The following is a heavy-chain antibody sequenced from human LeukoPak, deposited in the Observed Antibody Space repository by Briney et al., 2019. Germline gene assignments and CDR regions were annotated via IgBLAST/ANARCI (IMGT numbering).Heavy chain of an antibody. D-gene: IGHD5-12*01. V-gene: IGHV4-34*01. J-gene: IGHJ4*02. CDR3: VRGRKGAPFFPSRGYSGYDSKFFDY. CDR1: GGSFSGYY. CDR2: INHSGST. Sequence: SETLSLTCAVYGGSFSGYYWSWIRQPPGKGLEWIGEINHSGSTNYNPSLKSRVTISVDTSKNQFSLKLSSVTAADTAVYYCVRGRKGAPFFPSRGYSGYDSKFFDYWGQGTLVTVSS.